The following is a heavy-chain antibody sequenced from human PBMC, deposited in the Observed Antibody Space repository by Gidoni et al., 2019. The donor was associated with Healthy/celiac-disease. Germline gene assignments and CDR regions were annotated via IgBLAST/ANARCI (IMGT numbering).Heavy chain of an antibody. CDR1: GGSISSGDYY. Sequence: QVQLQESGPGLVKPSQTLSLTCTVSGGSISSGDYYWSWIRQPPGKGLEWIGYIYYSGSTYYNPSLKSRVTISVDTSKNQFSLKLSSVTAADTAVYYCARAVDYGDYLYYFDYWGQGTLVTVSS. D-gene: IGHD4-17*01. J-gene: IGHJ4*02. CDR2: IYYSGST. V-gene: IGHV4-30-4*01. CDR3: ARAVDYGDYLYYFDY.